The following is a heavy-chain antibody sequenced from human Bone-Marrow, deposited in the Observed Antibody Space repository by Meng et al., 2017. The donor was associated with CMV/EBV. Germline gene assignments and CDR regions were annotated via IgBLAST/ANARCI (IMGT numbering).Heavy chain of an antibody. Sequence: SLKISCAASGFTFDDYAMHWVRQAPGKGLEWVSGISWNSGSIGYADSVKGRFTISRDNAKNSLYLQMNSLRAEDTALYYCAKEFRVGATVGLDYYYGMDVWGQETTVTVSS. CDR1: GFTFDDYA. D-gene: IGHD1-26*01. CDR3: AKEFRVGATVGLDYYYGMDV. CDR2: ISWNSGSI. V-gene: IGHV3-9*01. J-gene: IGHJ6*02.